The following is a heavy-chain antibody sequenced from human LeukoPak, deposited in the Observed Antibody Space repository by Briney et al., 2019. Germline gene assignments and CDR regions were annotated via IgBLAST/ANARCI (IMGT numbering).Heavy chain of an antibody. CDR1: GVTFSSYE. V-gene: IGHV3-48*03. CDR2: ICSSGSTI. D-gene: IGHD3-10*01. CDR3: AREASGSGSYRLDY. Sequence: GGSLRLSRAASGVTFSSYEMNWVRQAPGKGLEWVSYICSSGSTIYYADSVKGRFTISRDNAKNSLYLQMNSMRAEDTAVYYCAREASGSGSYRLDYWGQGTLVTVSS. J-gene: IGHJ4*02.